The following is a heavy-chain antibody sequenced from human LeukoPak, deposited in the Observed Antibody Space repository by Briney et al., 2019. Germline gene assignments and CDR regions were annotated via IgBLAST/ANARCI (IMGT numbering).Heavy chain of an antibody. CDR3: AKDRGRYYDSSGFYWGYYFDS. J-gene: IGHJ4*02. Sequence: PGGSLRLSCAASGFIFSSYVVNWVRQAPGKGLEWVSTISGSGGSTYYADSVKGRFTISRDNSKNTLYLQMSSLRAEDTAVYYCAKDRGRYYDSSGFYWGYYFDSWGRGIPVIVST. CDR1: GFIFSSYV. D-gene: IGHD3-22*01. CDR2: ISGSGGST. V-gene: IGHV3-23*01.